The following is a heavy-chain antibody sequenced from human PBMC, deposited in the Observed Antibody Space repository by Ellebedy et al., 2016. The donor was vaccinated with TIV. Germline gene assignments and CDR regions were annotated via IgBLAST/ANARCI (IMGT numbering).Heavy chain of an antibody. CDR3: ARGGGSLMTTGPNGGMDV. CDR1: GFTFSSYS. Sequence: GESLKISCAASGFTFSSYSMNWVRQAPGKGLEWVSSISSSSSYIYYADSVKGRFTISRDNAKNSLYLQMNSLRAEDTAVYYCARGGGSLMTTGPNGGMDVWGQGTTVTVSS. J-gene: IGHJ6*02. V-gene: IGHV3-21*01. D-gene: IGHD4-11*01. CDR2: ISSSSSYI.